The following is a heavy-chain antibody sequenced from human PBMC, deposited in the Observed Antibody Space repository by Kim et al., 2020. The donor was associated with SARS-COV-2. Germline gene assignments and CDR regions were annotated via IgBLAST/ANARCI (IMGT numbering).Heavy chain of an antibody. CDR2: IKSKTDGGTT. Sequence: GGSLRLSCAASGFTFSNAWMSWVRQAPGKGLEWVGRIKSKTDGGTTDYAAPVKGRFTISRDDSKNTLYLQMKSLKTEDTAVYYCTTAASELLWFGESTYYYGMDVWGQGTTVTVSS. V-gene: IGHV3-15*01. CDR3: TTAASELLWFGESTYYYGMDV. J-gene: IGHJ6*02. D-gene: IGHD3-10*01. CDR1: GFTFSNAW.